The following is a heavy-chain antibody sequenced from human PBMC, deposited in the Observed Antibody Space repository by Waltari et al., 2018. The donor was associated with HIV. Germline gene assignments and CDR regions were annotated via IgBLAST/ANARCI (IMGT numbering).Heavy chain of an antibody. CDR2: IYGNGET. J-gene: IGHJ5*02. D-gene: IGHD3-3*01. Sequence: ATGGVLVQPGGSLSLCCRVSGFTVKNEYITWVRRSTGRCLEWVGTIYGNGETYSAASMRCRLFISRDDPGNRVFLHINNVNFADTASYFCAKGVRFLGPWSQETPVTVSS. CDR3: AKGVRFLGP. CDR1: GFTVKNEY. V-gene: IGHV3-53*05.